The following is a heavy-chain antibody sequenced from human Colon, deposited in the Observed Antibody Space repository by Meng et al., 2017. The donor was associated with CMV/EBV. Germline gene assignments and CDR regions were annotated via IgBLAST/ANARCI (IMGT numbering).Heavy chain of an antibody. J-gene: IGHJ4*02. CDR3: VRGVAVAGSRDY. D-gene: IGHD6-19*01. Sequence: GESLKISCTASGFMFRTSGMHWVRQAPGKGLEWVSVIYRGGTTSYAESVKGRFTISSDNSKNTLFLHMNSLRTEDTAVYYCVRGVAVAGSRDYWGQGTLVTVSS. CDR1: GFMFRTSG. CDR2: IYRGGTT. V-gene: IGHV3-NL1*01.